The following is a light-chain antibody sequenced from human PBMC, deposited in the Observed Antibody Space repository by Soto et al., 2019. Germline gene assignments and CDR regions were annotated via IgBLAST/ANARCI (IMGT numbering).Light chain of an antibody. CDR3: SSYKTSSTVVV. V-gene: IGLV2-14*01. CDR1: SSDIGGYNY. CDR2: GVS. Sequence: QSALTQPASVSGSPGQSITISCTGTSSDIGGYNYVSWYQQYPGKAPKHMIFGVSDRPSGVSNRFSGYKSGTTASLNISGVQAEDEADYYCSSYKTSSTVVVFGGGTKLTVL. J-gene: IGLJ2*01.